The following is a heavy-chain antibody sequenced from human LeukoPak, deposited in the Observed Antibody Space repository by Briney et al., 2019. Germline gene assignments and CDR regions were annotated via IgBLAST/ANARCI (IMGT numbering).Heavy chain of an antibody. V-gene: IGHV4-59*01. J-gene: IGHJ4*02. D-gene: IGHD3-22*01. CDR3: ASYSYYYDSSGYFDY. CDR1: GGSISSYY. CDR2: IYYSGST. Sequence: SETLSLTYTVSGGSISSYYWSWIRQPPGKGLEWIGYIYYSGSTNYNPSLKSRVTTSVDTSKNQFSLKLSSVTAADTAVYYCASYSYYYDSSGYFDYWGQGTLVTVSS.